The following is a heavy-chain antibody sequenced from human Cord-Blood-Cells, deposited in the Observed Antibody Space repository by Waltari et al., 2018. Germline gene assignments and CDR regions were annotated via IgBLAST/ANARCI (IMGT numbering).Heavy chain of an antibody. J-gene: IGHJ5*02. CDR2: IIPILGIA. CDR1: GGTFSSYA. CDR3: ARRVVAAADNWFDP. V-gene: IGHV1-69*09. D-gene: IGHD2-2*01. Sequence: QVQLVQSGAEVKKPGSSVKVSCKASGGTFSSYAISWVRQAPGQGLEWMGRIIPILGIANYAQKFQGRVTITADKSTSTAYMELSSLRSEDTAVYYCARRVVAAADNWFDPWGQGTLVTVSS.